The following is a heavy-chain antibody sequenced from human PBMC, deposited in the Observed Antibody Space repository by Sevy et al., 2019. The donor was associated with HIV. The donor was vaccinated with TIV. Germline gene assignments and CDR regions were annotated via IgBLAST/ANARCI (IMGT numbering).Heavy chain of an antibody. J-gene: IGHJ4*02. D-gene: IGHD2-15*01. CDR2: IYYRGNT. Sequence: SETLSLTCSVSGDSITSSSYYWGWIRQPPGKGLEWIGIIYYRGNTYYNPSLKSRVTIFVDMSKNHFSLKLTSVTAADTAFYYCARRAYGSCKYFDYWGQGTLVTVSS. V-gene: IGHV4-39*02. CDR3: ARRAYGSCKYFDY. CDR1: GDSITSSSYY.